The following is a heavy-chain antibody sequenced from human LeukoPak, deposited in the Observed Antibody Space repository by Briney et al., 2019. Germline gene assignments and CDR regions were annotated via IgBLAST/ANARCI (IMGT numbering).Heavy chain of an antibody. D-gene: IGHD6-19*01. V-gene: IGHV3-23*01. Sequence: AGGSLRLSCAASGFTFSSYAMSWVRQAPGKGLEWVSGIRGSGGRTYYADSVKGRVTISRDNSKNTLYLQMNSLRAEDTAVYYCARDSRLAVAGSFDYWGQGTLVTVSS. CDR1: GFTFSSYA. CDR3: ARDSRLAVAGSFDY. J-gene: IGHJ4*02. CDR2: IRGSGGRT.